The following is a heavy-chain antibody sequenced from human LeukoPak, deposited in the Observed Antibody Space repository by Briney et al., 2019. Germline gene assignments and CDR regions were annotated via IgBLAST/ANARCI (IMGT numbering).Heavy chain of an antibody. CDR2: MNPNSGNT. Sequence: ASVKVSCKASGYTFTSYDINWVRQATGQGLEWMGWMNPNSGNTGYAQKFQGRVTITRNTSISTAYMELSSLRSEDTAVYYCERKQLRRYCSSTSCYPFFDYWGQGTLVTVSS. D-gene: IGHD2-2*01. J-gene: IGHJ4*02. CDR1: GYTFTSYD. CDR3: ERKQLRRYCSSTSCYPFFDY. V-gene: IGHV1-8*03.